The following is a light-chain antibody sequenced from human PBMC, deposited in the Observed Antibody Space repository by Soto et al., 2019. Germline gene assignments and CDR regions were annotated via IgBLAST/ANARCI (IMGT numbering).Light chain of an antibody. Sequence: QSVLTQPPSVSGAPGQRVTISCTGNSSNIGAGYDVHWYKQLPGTAPKLLIYGNSNRPSGVPDRFSGSKPGTSASLAITGLQAEDEADYYCQSYDSSLSAVVFGGGTKVTVL. CDR2: GNS. CDR3: QSYDSSLSAVV. CDR1: SSNIGAGYD. V-gene: IGLV1-40*01. J-gene: IGLJ2*01.